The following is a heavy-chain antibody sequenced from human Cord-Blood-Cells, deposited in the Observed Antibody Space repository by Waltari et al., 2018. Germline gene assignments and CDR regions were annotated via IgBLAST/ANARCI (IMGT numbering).Heavy chain of an antibody. J-gene: IGHJ1*01. CDR3: ARGGVVEYFQH. CDR2: INHSGST. Sequence: QVQLQQWGAGLLKPSETLSLTCAAYGGSFSGYYWSWIRQPPGKGLEWIGEINHSGSTNYNPYLKSRVTISVDTSKNQFSLKLSSVTAADTAVYYCARGGVVEYFQHWGQGTLVTVSS. D-gene: IGHD3-3*01. V-gene: IGHV4-34*01. CDR1: GGSFSGYY.